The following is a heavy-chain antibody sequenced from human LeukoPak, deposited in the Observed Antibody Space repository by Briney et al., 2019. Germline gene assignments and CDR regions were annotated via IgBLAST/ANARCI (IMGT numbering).Heavy chain of an antibody. CDR2: IIPIFGTA. CDR3: ARPVAGTVTGAFDI. J-gene: IGHJ3*02. Sequence: VASVTVSCKASGGTFSSYAISWVRQAPGQGLEWMGGIIPIFGTANYAQKFQGRVTITADKSTSTAYMELSSLRSEDTAVYYCARPVAGTVTGAFDIWGQGTMVTVSS. V-gene: IGHV1-69*06. CDR1: GGTFSSYA. D-gene: IGHD6-19*01.